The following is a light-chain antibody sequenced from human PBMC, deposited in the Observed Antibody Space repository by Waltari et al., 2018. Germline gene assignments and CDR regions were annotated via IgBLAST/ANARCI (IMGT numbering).Light chain of an antibody. CDR2: GVD. J-gene: IGLJ3*02. CDR3: ASYASTRKV. CDR1: SRAGGRYHY. Sequence: QSALTQPPSASGSPGQSVPISCTGRSRAGGRYHYFSWYQQHPGKAPKLMIYGVDKRPSGVPDRFSGSKSGNTASLTVSGLQAEDEADYFCASYASTRKVFGGGTKLTVL. V-gene: IGLV2-8*01.